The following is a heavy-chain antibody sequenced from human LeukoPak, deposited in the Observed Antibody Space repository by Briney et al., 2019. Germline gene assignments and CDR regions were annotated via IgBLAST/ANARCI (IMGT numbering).Heavy chain of an antibody. Sequence: GGSLRLSCAASGFTVSSNYMSWVRQARGKGLEWVAVIYSWGSTYYADSVKGRFTISRDNSKNTLYLQMNSLRGEDTAVYYCARDSIGSDAFDIWGQGTMVTVSS. CDR1: GFTVSSNY. CDR3: ARDSIGSDAFDI. J-gene: IGHJ3*02. D-gene: IGHD2/OR15-2a*01. CDR2: IYSWGST. V-gene: IGHV3-53*01.